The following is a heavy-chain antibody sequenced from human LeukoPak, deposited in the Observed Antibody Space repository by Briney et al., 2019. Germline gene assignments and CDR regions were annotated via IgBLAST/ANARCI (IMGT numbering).Heavy chain of an antibody. D-gene: IGHD6-19*01. CDR2: IDYGGTTI. CDR3: AKELTAVGIPALDY. V-gene: IGHV3-48*03. J-gene: IGHJ4*02. Sequence: GGSLRLSCAASDFTFRSFEMNWVRQAPGKGLDWVSYIDYGGTTIYYADSVKGRFTISRDNSKNTLYLQMNVLRADDTAVYYCAKELTAVGIPALDYWGQGTLVTVSS. CDR1: DFTFRSFE.